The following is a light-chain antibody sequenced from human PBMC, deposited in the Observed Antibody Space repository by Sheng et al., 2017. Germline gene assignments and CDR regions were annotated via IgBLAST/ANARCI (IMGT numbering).Light chain of an antibody. V-gene: IGKV3D-20*02. J-gene: IGKJ3*01. CDR3: QQRTIWPPEFT. CDR2: GAS. CDR1: ESVTGNY. Sequence: EVVLTQSPGTLSLSPGDRATLFCRASESVTGNYLAWFQQKPGQSPRLLIYGASDRATGVPDRFSGSGSGTDFTLSINSLEPEDFAVYYCQQRTIWPPEFTFGPGTKVDIK.